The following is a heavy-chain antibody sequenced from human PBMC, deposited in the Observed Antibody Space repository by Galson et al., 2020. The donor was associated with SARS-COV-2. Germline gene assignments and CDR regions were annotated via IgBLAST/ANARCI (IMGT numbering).Heavy chain of an antibody. Sequence: TGGSLRLSCAASGFTFSSYSMNWVRQAPGKGLEWVSSISSSSSYIYYADSVKGRFTISRDNAKNSLYLQMNSLRAEDTAVYYCASLIAAAAATYFDYWGQGTLVTVSS. V-gene: IGHV3-21*01. CDR3: ASLIAAAAATYFDY. CDR2: ISSSSSYI. CDR1: GFTFSSYS. J-gene: IGHJ4*02. D-gene: IGHD6-13*01.